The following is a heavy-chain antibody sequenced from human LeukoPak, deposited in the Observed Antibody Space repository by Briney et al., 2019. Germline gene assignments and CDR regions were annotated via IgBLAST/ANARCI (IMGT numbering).Heavy chain of an antibody. V-gene: IGHV4-4*07. CDR3: ARGRGSSWYYFDS. J-gene: IGHJ4*01. D-gene: IGHD6-13*01. CDR1: GGSISSYY. Sequence: SETLSLTCTVSGGSISSYYWSWVRQPAGKGLEWIGRIYASGNTNYNPSLKGRVTMTVDTSKNQFSLNLSSVTAADTAVYYCARGRGSSWYYFDSWXXXTLVTVSS. CDR2: IYASGNT.